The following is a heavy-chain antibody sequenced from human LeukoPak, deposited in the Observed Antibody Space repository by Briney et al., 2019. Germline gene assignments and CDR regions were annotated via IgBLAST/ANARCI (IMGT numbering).Heavy chain of an antibody. CDR3: VRCTFVLHKRCSAFDV. D-gene: IGHD2-8*01. CDR2: ISWDGDST. J-gene: IGHJ3*01. CDR1: GFTFDDYA. V-gene: IGHV3-43D*03. Sequence: GGSLRLSCAASGFTFDDYAMHWVRQAPGKGLECVSLISWDGDSTYYSDSVKGRFTISRDNAKNSLFLQMNSLRAEDTAVYYCVRCTFVLHKRCSAFDVWGQGTMVTVSA.